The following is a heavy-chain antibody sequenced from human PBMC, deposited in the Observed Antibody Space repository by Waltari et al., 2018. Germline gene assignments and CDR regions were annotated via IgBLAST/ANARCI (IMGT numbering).Heavy chain of an antibody. CDR2: INPKRGDT. Sequence: QVQLVQSGAEVKKSGASVKVSCKASGYTFTDVFIHWVRQAPGQGLEWMGRINPKRGDTNYAQRFQGRVTMTGDTSITTAYMELIGLRSDDTAIYYCARSGGGTTTFGVAEWGQGSLVTVSS. V-gene: IGHV1-2*06. CDR3: ARSGGGTTTFGVAE. CDR1: GYTFTDVF. J-gene: IGHJ4*02. D-gene: IGHD3-3*01.